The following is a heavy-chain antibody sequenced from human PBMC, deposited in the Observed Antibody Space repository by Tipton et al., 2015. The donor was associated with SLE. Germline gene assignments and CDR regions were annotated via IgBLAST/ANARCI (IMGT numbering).Heavy chain of an antibody. J-gene: IGHJ3*02. Sequence: TLSLTCAVYGGSFSGYYWSWIRQPPGKGLEWIGEINHSGSTNYNPSLKSRVTISVDTSKNQFSLKLSSVTAADTAVYYCARSIAAAVADAFDIWGEETMVTVSS. CDR2: INHSGST. CDR3: ARSIAAAVADAFDI. CDR1: GGSFSGYY. D-gene: IGHD6-13*01. V-gene: IGHV4-34*01.